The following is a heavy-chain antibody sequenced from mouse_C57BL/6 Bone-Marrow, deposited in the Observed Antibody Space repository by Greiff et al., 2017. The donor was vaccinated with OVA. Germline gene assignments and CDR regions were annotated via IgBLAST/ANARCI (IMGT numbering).Heavy chain of an antibody. CDR3: ASRGVFDY. J-gene: IGHJ2*01. Sequence: QVQLKQPGAELVKPGASVKMSCKASGYTFTSYWITWVKQRPGQGLEWIGMIHPNSGSTNYNEKFKSKATLTVDKSSSTAYMQLSSLTSEDSAVYYCASRGVFDYWGQGTTLTVSS. CDR2: IHPNSGST. V-gene: IGHV1-64*01. D-gene: IGHD3-3*01. CDR1: GYTFTSYW.